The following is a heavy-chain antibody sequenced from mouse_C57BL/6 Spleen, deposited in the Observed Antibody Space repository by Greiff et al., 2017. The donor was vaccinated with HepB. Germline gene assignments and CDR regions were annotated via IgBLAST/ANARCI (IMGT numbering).Heavy chain of an antibody. CDR3: ARSYSNYPMDY. CDR1: GFSLTSYG. D-gene: IGHD2-5*01. V-gene: IGHV2-2*01. CDR2: IWSGGST. Sequence: VKLVESGPGLVQPSQSLSITCTVSGFSLTSYGVHWVRQSPGKGLEWLGVIWSGGSTDYNAAFISRLSISKDNSKSQVFFKMNSLQADDTAIYYCARSYSNYPMDYWGQGTSVTVSS. J-gene: IGHJ4*01.